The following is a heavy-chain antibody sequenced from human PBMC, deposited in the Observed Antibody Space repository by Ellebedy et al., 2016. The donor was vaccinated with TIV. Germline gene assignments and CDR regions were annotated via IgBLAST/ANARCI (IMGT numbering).Heavy chain of an antibody. J-gene: IGHJ4*02. V-gene: IGHV3-48*01. CDR1: GFTFSSYS. D-gene: IGHD3-3*01. CDR3: VARLDKSGYTPFDY. CDR2: ISTSSSTI. Sequence: GESLKISXAASGFTFSSYSMNWVRQAPGKGLEWVSYISTSSSTIYYADSVKGRFTLSRDNFKDTLYVQMERLRAEDTAVYYCVARLDKSGYTPFDYWGQGTLVTVSS.